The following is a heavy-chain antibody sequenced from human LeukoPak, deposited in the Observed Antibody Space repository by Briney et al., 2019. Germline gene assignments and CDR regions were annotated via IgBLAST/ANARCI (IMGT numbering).Heavy chain of an antibody. CDR1: GFTFSSYA. CDR3: AKDIGSGYDWYFDL. CDR2: ISYDVSNK. D-gene: IGHD5-12*01. V-gene: IGHV3-30*04. Sequence: GGSLRLSCAASGFTFSSYAMHWVRQAPGKGLEWVAVISYDVSNKYYADSVKGRFTISRDNSKNTLYLQMNSLRAEDMALYYCAKDIGSGYDWYFDLWGRGTLVTVSS. J-gene: IGHJ2*01.